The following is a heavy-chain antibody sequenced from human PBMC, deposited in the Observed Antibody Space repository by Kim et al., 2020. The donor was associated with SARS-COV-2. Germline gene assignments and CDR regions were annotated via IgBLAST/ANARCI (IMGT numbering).Heavy chain of an antibody. J-gene: IGHJ2*01. CDR2: IVVGSGNT. CDR1: GFTFTSSA. V-gene: IGHV1-58*01. D-gene: IGHD4-17*01. Sequence: SVKVSCKASGFTFTSSAVQWVRQARGQRLEWIGWIVVGSGNTNYAQKFQERVTITRDMSTSTAYMELSSLRSEDTAVYYCAAPTTVTHNWYFDLWGRGTLVTVSS. CDR3: AAPTTVTHNWYFDL.